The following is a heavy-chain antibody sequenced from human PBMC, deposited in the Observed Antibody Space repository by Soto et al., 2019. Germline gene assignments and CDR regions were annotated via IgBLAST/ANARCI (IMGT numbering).Heavy chain of an antibody. V-gene: IGHV4-4*02. Sequence: QVQLQESGPGLVKPSGTLSLTCVVSGDSMSSKNWWSWVRQPPGKGLEWIGEIFDTENKKYNPSLKSRVTISIDKPKNQFSLKLSSVTAADTAVYYCARDMDGSGSYGVWGQGTMVTVSS. CDR3: ARDMDGSGSYGV. CDR2: IFDTENK. J-gene: IGHJ3*01. D-gene: IGHD3-10*01. CDR1: GDSMSSKNW.